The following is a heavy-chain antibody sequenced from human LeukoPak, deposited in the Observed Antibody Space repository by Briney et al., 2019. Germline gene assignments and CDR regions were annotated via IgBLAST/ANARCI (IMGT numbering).Heavy chain of an antibody. D-gene: IGHD2-8*01. J-gene: IGHJ4*02. CDR1: GYTFPING. CDR2: ISANNGST. CDR3: ARDVMYAFDY. V-gene: IGHV1-18*01. Sequence: GASVKVSCKASGYTFPINGISWVRQAPGQGLEWMGWISANNGSTQYAQKFQGRITMTRDTSTSTAYMELGSLRSDDTALYYCARDVMYAFDYWGQGTLVTVSS.